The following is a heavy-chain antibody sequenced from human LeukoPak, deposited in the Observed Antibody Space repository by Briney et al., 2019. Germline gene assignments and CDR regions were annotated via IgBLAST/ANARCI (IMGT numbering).Heavy chain of an antibody. V-gene: IGHV4-59*02. Sequence: SETLSLTCAVSGVSVTTYYWSWIRQPPGKGLEWIGNIYYSGSSHYNPSLRSRVTISLDTSKNQLSLNLTSVSVADTAVYYCARGRFLEGHRLIDYWGQGTLASVSS. CDR2: IYYSGSS. D-gene: IGHD3-3*01. CDR3: ARGRFLEGHRLIDY. CDR1: GVSVTTYY. J-gene: IGHJ4*02.